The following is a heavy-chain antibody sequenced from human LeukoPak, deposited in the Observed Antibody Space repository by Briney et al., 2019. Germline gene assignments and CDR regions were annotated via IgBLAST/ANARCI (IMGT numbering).Heavy chain of an antibody. V-gene: IGHV3-21*01. Sequence: GGSLRLSCEASGFTLSSYSMNWVRQAPGKGLEWVSSISSTSSYISYADSVKGRFTISRDNAKNSLYLQMNSLRAEDTAVYYCAELGITMIGGVWGKGTTVTISS. CDR2: ISSTSSYI. CDR3: AELGITMIGGV. CDR1: GFTLSSYS. J-gene: IGHJ6*04. D-gene: IGHD3-10*02.